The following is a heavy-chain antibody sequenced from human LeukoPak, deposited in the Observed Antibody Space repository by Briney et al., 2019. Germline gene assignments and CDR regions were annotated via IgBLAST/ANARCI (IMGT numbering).Heavy chain of an antibody. Sequence: ASVKVSCKASGGTFSSYAISWVRQAPGQGLEWMGGIIPIFGTTNYAQKFQGRVTVKADKSTSTVYMELSSLRSEDTAVYYCAKSNGYGLIDIWGQGTMVTVSS. CDR2: IIPIFGTT. CDR1: GGTFSSYA. J-gene: IGHJ3*02. CDR3: AKSNGYGLIDI. D-gene: IGHD3-10*01. V-gene: IGHV1-69*06.